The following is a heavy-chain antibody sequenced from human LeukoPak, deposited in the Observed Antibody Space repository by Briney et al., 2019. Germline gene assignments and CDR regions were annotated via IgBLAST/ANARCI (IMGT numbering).Heavy chain of an antibody. Sequence: SETLSLTCTVSGGSISSGGYYWSWIRQPPGKGLEWIGYIYHSGSTNYNPSLKSRVTISVDTSKNQFSPKLTSVTAADTAVYYCARGQIRGLGGNLGDWGQGTLVTVSS. CDR2: IYHSGST. CDR3: ARGQIRGLGGNLGD. CDR1: GGSISSGGYY. V-gene: IGHV4-30-2*01. J-gene: IGHJ4*02. D-gene: IGHD3-16*01.